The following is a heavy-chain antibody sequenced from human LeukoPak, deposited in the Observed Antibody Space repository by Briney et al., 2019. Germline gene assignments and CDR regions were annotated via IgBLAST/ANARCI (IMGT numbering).Heavy chain of an antibody. CDR1: GDTSNTYS. V-gene: IGHV1-69*04. Sequence: SSVKVSCKASGDTSNTYSISWVRQAPGQRLEWMGRIIPILGVANDAQKFQGRVTITADLSTSTVYMVLSSLTSEDTAVYYCARDGEEYYYDSSGLYYFDSWGQGTLVTVSS. D-gene: IGHD3-22*01. CDR3: ARDGEEYYYDSSGLYYFDS. CDR2: IIPILGVA. J-gene: IGHJ4*02.